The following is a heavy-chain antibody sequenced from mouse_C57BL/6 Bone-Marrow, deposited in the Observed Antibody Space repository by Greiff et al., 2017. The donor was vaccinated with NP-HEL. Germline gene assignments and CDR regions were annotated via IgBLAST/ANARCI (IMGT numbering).Heavy chain of an antibody. J-gene: IGHJ3*01. D-gene: IGHD2-4*01. V-gene: IGHV5-6*01. CDR2: ISSGGSYT. CDR1: GFTFSSYG. Sequence: EVQLVESGGHLVKPGGSLKLSCAASGFTFSSYGMSWVRQTPDKRLEWVATISSGGSYTYYPDSVKGRFTISRDNAKNTLYLQMSSLKSEDTAMYYCASPYDYDVAWFAYWGQGTLVTVSA. CDR3: ASPYDYDVAWFAY.